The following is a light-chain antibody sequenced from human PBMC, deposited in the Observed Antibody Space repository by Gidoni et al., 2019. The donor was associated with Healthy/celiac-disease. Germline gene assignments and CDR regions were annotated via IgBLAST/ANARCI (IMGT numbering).Light chain of an antibody. J-gene: IGKJ1*01. CDR1: QSVNSN. CDR3: QQYNNWPRT. Sequence: IVMPQSPATLSVSPGERATLSCRASQSVNSNLDWYQQKPGQAPRLLIYGASTRATGIPARFSGSGSGTEFTLTISSLQSEDFAVYYCQQYNNWPRTFGQGTKVEIK. CDR2: GAS. V-gene: IGKV3-15*01.